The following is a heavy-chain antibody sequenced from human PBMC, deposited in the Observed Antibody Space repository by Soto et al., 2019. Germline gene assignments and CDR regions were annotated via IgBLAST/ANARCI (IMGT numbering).Heavy chain of an antibody. CDR1: KFSFSSYW. CDR2: INHDGSKT. CDR3: VREPWGFSGTWYDY. Sequence: PVGSLRLSCAASKFSFSSYWMHWVRQVPGKGPAWVSRINHDGSKTEYADSVKGRFTISRGNTKNALYLQMNSLRVEDTAMYYCVREPWGFSGTWYDYWGQGTLVTVSS. D-gene: IGHD6-13*01. V-gene: IGHV3-74*01. J-gene: IGHJ4*02.